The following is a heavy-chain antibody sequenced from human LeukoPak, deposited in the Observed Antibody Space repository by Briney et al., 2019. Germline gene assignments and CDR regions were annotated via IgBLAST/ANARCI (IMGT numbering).Heavy chain of an antibody. J-gene: IGHJ4*02. CDR1: GGSISSGSYY. CDR2: IYTSGST. V-gene: IGHV4-61*09. CDR3: ARVRFWSGYLDY. Sequence: SETLSLTCTVSGGSISSGSYYWSWIRQPAGKGLEWIGHIYTSGSTNYNPSLKSRVTISVDTSKNQFSLKLSSVTAADTAVYYCARVRFWSGYLDYWGQGTLVTVSS. D-gene: IGHD3-3*01.